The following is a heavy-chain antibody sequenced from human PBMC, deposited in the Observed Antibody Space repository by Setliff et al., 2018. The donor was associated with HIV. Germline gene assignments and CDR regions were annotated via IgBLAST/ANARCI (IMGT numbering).Heavy chain of an antibody. CDR3: ARLSSSSFDY. Sequence: PSETLSLTCTVSRGSISSSDYYWGWIRQPPGKGPEWIGSIYYSGSTYYNPSLKSRVTISVDTSKNQFSLKLSSVTAADTAVYYCARLSSSSFDYWGQGTLVTVSS. V-gene: IGHV4-39*01. CDR1: RGSISSSDYY. CDR2: IYYSGST. D-gene: IGHD6-13*01. J-gene: IGHJ4*02.